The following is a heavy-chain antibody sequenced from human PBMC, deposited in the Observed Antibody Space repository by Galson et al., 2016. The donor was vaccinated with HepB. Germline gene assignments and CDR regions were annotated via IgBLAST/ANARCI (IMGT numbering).Heavy chain of an antibody. D-gene: IGHD1/OR15-1a*01. Sequence: SLRLSCAASGFTFDDYAMHWVWQAPGKGLEWVSGISWNSGSIGYMDSVKGRFTISRDNAKNSLHLQMNSLRAEDTALYFCTKDIGPGTAESQAWSAKIENWGQGTLVTVSS. J-gene: IGHJ4*02. CDR1: GFTFDDYA. CDR2: ISWNSGSI. CDR3: TKDIGPGTAESQAWSAKIEN. V-gene: IGHV3-9*01.